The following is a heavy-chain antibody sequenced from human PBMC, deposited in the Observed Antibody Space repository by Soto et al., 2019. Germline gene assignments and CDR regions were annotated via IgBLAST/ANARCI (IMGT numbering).Heavy chain of an antibody. CDR3: ARDRTKREDGYNSPHYYYYYGMDV. Sequence: GGSLRLSCAASGFTFSDYYMSWIRQAPGKGLVWVSYISSSSSYTNYADSVKGRFTISRDNAKNSLYLQMNSLRAEDTAVYYCARDRTKREDGYNSPHYYYYYGMDVWGQGTTVTVSS. V-gene: IGHV3-11*06. CDR2: ISSSSSYT. J-gene: IGHJ6*02. CDR1: GFTFSDYY. D-gene: IGHD5-12*01.